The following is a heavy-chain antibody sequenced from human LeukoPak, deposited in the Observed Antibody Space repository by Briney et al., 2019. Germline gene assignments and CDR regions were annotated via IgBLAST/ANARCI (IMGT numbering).Heavy chain of an antibody. CDR1: GFTFSSYW. CDR2: IKQDGSEK. CDR3: ARDRGGMVRGVNNWFDP. D-gene: IGHD3-10*01. V-gene: IGHV3-7*01. J-gene: IGHJ5*02. Sequence: GGSLRLSCAASGFTFSSYWMSWVRQAPGKGLEWVANIKQDGSEKYYVDSVKGRSTISRDNAKNSLYLQMNSLRAEDTAVYYCARDRGGMVRGVNNWFDPWGQGTLVTVSS.